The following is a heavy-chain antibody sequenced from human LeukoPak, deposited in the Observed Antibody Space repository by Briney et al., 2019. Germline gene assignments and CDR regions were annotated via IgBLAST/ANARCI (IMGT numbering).Heavy chain of an antibody. J-gene: IGHJ4*02. Sequence: SQTLSLTCAISGDSVSSNSAAWNWIRQSPSRGLEWLGRTYYRSKWYNDYAVSVKSRITINPDTSKNQFSLQLNSVTPEDTAVYYCARWVLPYDNVWGSYRPPPSYFDYWGQGTLVTVSS. D-gene: IGHD3-16*02. CDR3: ARWVLPYDNVWGSYRPPPSYFDY. V-gene: IGHV6-1*01. CDR2: TYYRSKWYN. CDR1: GDSVSSNSAA.